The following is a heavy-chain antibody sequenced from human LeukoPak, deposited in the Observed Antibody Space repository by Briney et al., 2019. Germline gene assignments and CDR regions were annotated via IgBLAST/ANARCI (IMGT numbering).Heavy chain of an antibody. Sequence: PGGSLRLSCAASGFTFSDYYMSWIRQAPGKGLEWVPYISSSGSTIYYADSVKGRFTISRDNAKNSLYLQMNSLRAEDTAVYYCARVMITFGGVIVRGFDYWGQGTLVTVSS. V-gene: IGHV3-11*04. J-gene: IGHJ4*02. CDR1: GFTFSDYY. CDR3: ARVMITFGGVIVRGFDY. D-gene: IGHD3-16*02. CDR2: ISSSGSTI.